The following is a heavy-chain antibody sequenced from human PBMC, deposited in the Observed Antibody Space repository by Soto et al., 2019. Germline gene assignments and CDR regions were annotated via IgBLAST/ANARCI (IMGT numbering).Heavy chain of an antibody. CDR2: ILPIFDTT. CDR1: GGIFSSNA. CDR3: ATGGRGYSSAPRFYFEY. V-gene: IGHV1-69*01. D-gene: IGHD5-18*01. J-gene: IGHJ4*02. Sequence: QVQLVQSGAEVKKPGSSVKVSCQASGGIFSSNAISWVRQAPGQGLEWMGGILPIFDTTHYAQKFQGRVTITADESTCTAYMELSSLTSEDTALYYCATGGRGYSSAPRFYFEYWGQGPLVTVSS.